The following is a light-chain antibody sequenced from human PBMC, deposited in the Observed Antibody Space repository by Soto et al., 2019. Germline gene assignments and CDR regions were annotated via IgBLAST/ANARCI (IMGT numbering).Light chain of an antibody. CDR2: KTS. CDR1: QSFSSW. Sequence: DIQMTQSPSTLSASVGDRVTITCRASQSFSSWLAWYQQKPGKAPKLLIYKTSTLESGVPSRFSGSGSGTEFTLTISSLQPDEFATYYFQQYNSNPLTFGGGTKVEIK. J-gene: IGKJ4*01. CDR3: QQYNSNPLT. V-gene: IGKV1-5*03.